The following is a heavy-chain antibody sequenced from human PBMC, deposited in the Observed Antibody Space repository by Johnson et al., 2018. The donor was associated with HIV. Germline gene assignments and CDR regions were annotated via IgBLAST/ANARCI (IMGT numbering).Heavy chain of an antibody. D-gene: IGHD3-22*01. Sequence: QLVESGGGLVQPGRSLRLSCVASGFTFDDYAMHWVRQAPGKGLQWVSGISWNGGSTGYADSVKGRFTISRDNAKNSLYLQMNSLRAEDTALYYCARDLGSGYNDAFDIWGQGTMVTVSS. CDR2: ISWNGGST. CDR1: GFTFDDYA. CDR3: ARDLGSGYNDAFDI. J-gene: IGHJ3*02. V-gene: IGHV3-9*01.